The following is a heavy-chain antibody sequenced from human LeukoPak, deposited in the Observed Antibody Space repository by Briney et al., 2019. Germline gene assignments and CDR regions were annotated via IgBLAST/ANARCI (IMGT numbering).Heavy chain of an antibody. CDR2: ISSNGGST. V-gene: IGHV3-64*01. Sequence: GGSLRLSCAASGCTFSSYAMHWVRQAPGKGLEYVSAISSNGGSTYYANSVKGRFTISRDNSKNTLYLQMGSLRAEDMAVYYCARGTRGFDYWGQGTLVTVSS. J-gene: IGHJ4*02. CDR3: ARGTRGFDY. CDR1: GCTFSSYA. D-gene: IGHD3-10*01.